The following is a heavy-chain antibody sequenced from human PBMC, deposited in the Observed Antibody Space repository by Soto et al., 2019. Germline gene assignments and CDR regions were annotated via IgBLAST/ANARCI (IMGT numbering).Heavy chain of an antibody. CDR1: GDTFKNCV. V-gene: IGHV1-69*01. D-gene: IGHD3-10*01. CDR2: IIPLFGTT. CDR3: AAELGFGKLSVV. J-gene: IGHJ6*02. Sequence: QVQVVQSGVEVRRPGSSVKVSCKASGDTFKNCVISWVRQAPGQGLEWMGGIIPLFGTTDFAQRFQGRLTITTGESTTTAYMERSRLRSEDTATYYCAAELGFGKLSVVWGQGTTVIVSS.